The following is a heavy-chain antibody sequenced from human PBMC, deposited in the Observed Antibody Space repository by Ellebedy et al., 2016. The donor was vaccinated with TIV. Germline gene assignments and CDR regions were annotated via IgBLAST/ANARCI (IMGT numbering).Heavy chain of an antibody. Sequence: MPSETLSLTCTVSGGSISSSSYYWGWTRQPPGKGLEWIGSIYYSGNTYYKPSLKCRVTISVDTSRNQFSLKLRYVTAANTAVYFCARHSGRYYEMWFDPWGQGSLVTVSS. CDR1: GGSISSSSYY. D-gene: IGHD2-15*01. V-gene: IGHV4-39*01. CDR2: IYYSGNT. J-gene: IGHJ5*02. CDR3: ARHSGRYYEMWFDP.